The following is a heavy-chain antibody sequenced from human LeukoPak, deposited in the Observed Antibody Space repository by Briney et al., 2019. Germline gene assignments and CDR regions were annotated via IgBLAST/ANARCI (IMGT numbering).Heavy chain of an antibody. CDR1: GYTLTSYY. CDR2: INPSGGST. J-gene: IGHJ3*02. V-gene: IGHV1-46*01. D-gene: IGHD2-15*01. CDR3: AREYCSGGSCSLYDDAFDI. Sequence: ASVKVSCKASGYTLTSYYMHWVRQAPGQGLEWMGIINPSGGSTSYAQKFQGRVTMTRDMSTSTVYMELSSLRSEDTAVYYCAREYCSGGSCSLYDDAFDIWGQGTMVTVSS.